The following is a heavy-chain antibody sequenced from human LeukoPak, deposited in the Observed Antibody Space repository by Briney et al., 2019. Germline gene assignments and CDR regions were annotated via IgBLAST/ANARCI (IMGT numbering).Heavy chain of an antibody. Sequence: ASVKVSCKVSGYTFNELSMHWVLQAPGKGLEWMGGFDPEKGKTIYAQKFQGRVTMTEDTSTDTAYMELSSLTSEDTAVYYCATLVYYYMDVWGKGTTVTVSS. CDR1: GYTFNELS. J-gene: IGHJ6*03. CDR3: ATLVYYYMDV. CDR2: FDPEKGKT. V-gene: IGHV1-24*01.